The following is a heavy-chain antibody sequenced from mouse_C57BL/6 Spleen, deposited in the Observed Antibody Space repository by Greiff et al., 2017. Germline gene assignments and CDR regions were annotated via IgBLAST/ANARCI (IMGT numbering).Heavy chain of an antibody. CDR2: INPYNGGT. J-gene: IGHJ4*01. Sequence: EVQLQQSGPVLVKPGASVKMSCKASGYTFTDYYMNWVKQSHGKSLEWIGVINPYNGGTSYNQKFKGKAPLTVDKSSSTAYMELNSLTSEDAAVYYCASRGGYGHYYAMDYWGQGTSVTVSS. CDR1: GYTFTDYY. D-gene: IGHD1-1*02. V-gene: IGHV1-19*01. CDR3: ASRGGYGHYYAMDY.